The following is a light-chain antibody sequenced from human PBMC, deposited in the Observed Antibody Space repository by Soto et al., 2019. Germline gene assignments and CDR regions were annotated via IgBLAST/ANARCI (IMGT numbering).Light chain of an antibody. V-gene: IGLV5-37*01. CDR3: MIWPSNAWV. CDR1: SDINVGSYN. J-gene: IGLJ3*02. CDR2: YYSDSDK. Sequence: QSVLTQPPSSSASPGESARLTCTLPSDINVGSYNIYWHQQKPGSPPRYLLYYYSDSDKGQGSGVPSRFSGSKDASANTGILLISGLQSDDEADYYCMIWPSNAWVFGGGTKLTVL.